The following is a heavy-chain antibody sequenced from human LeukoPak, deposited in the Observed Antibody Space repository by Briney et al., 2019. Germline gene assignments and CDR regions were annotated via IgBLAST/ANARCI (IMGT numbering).Heavy chain of an antibody. CDR1: GFIFSNYP. Sequence: GGSLRLSCAASGFIFSNYPMHWVRQAPGKGLEWVAVISADGNNEHYADSAKGRFTLSRDNAKSTAYLQMNSLRSEDTPVYYCARNDPDSSEDWGQGTLVTVSS. J-gene: IGHJ4*02. CDR3: ARNDPDSSED. D-gene: IGHD3-22*01. V-gene: IGHV3-30-3*01. CDR2: ISADGNNE.